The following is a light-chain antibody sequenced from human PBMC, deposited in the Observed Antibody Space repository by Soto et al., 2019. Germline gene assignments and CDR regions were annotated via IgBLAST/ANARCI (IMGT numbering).Light chain of an antibody. CDR3: AAWDDSLNGDGV. J-gene: IGLJ3*02. CDR1: SSNIGAGYD. CDR2: GNS. V-gene: IGLV1-40*01. Sequence: QTVVTQPPSVSGAPGQRVTISCTGNSSNIGAGYDVHWYQHLPGTAPKLLIYGNSNRPSGVPVRFSGSKSGTSASLAITGLQAEDEADYYCAAWDDSLNGDGVFGGGTKLTVL.